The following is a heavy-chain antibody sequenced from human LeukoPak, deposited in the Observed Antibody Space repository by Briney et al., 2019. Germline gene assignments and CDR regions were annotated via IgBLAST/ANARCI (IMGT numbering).Heavy chain of an antibody. V-gene: IGHV4-31*03. Sequence: TSQTLSLTCNVSGGSISSGGYYWSWIRQHPGKGLEWIGDIYYSGNTYYNPSLKSRVTISADTSKNQFSLKLSSVTAADTAVYYCARVIRQYSSDRLDHWGQGMLVTVSP. J-gene: IGHJ4*02. CDR1: GGSISSGGYY. CDR2: IYYSGNT. CDR3: ARVIRQYSSDRLDH. D-gene: IGHD6-19*01.